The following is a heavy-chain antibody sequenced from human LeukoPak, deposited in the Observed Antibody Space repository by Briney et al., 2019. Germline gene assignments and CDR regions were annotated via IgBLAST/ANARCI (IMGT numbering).Heavy chain of an antibody. V-gene: IGHV4-59*08. J-gene: IGHJ4*02. D-gene: IGHD5-24*01. CDR1: GGSISSYY. Sequence: SETLSLTCTVSGGSISSYYWSWIRQPPGKGLEWIGHIYYSGSTKYNPSLKSRVSISVDTSKNQFSLKLSSVTAADTAVYYCARGAGAGYNLQPFDYWGQGTLVTASS. CDR3: ARGAGAGYNLQPFDY. CDR2: IYYSGST.